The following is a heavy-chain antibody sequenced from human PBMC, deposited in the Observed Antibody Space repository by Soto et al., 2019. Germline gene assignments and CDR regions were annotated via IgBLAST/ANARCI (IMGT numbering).Heavy chain of an antibody. CDR2: IYHSGST. V-gene: IGHV4-30-2*01. D-gene: IGHD2-15*01. J-gene: IGHJ5*02. CDR3: ARVGEYCSGGSCPNWFDP. Sequence: SETLSLTCAVSGGSISSGGYSWSWIRQPPGKGLEWIGYIYHSGSTYYNPSLKSRVTISVDRSKNQFSLKLSSVTAADTAVYYCARVGEYCSGGSCPNWFDPWGQGILVTVSS. CDR1: GGSISSGGYS.